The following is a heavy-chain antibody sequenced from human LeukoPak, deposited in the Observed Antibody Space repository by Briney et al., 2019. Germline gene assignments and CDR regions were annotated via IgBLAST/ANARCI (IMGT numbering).Heavy chain of an antibody. CDR2: ISGGGGTT. Sequence: GGSLRLSCAASGFTFSNYAMSWVRQPPGKGLEWVSVISGGGGTTYYADSVKGRFTISRDNSKNTLYLQMNSLRAEDTAVYYCARGIHRITMIVVVYYFDYWGQGTLVTVSS. D-gene: IGHD3-22*01. CDR3: ARGIHRITMIVVVYYFDY. J-gene: IGHJ4*02. CDR1: GFTFSNYA. V-gene: IGHV3-23*01.